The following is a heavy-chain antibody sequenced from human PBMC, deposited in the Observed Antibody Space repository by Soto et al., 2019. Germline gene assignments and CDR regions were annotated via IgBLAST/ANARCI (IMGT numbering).Heavy chain of an antibody. Sequence: CTHYRGKKHKPPGKGLEWIGSIYYSGSTYYNPSLKSRVTISVDTSKNQFSLKLSSVTAADTAVYYCARHPLSCSGGSYYSNCFAPWGQGTVVTVS. J-gene: IGHJ5*02. CDR1: CTHY. CDR3: ARHPLSCSGGSYYSNCFAP. CDR2: IYYSGST. V-gene: IGHV4-39*01. D-gene: IGHD2-15*01.